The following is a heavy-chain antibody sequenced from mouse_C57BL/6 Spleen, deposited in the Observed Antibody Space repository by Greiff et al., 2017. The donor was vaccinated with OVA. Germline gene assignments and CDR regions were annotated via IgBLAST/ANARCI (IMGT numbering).Heavy chain of an antibody. V-gene: IGHV1-64*01. CDR1: GYTFTSYW. Sequence: QVQLQQPGAELVKPGASVKLSCKASGYTFTSYWMHWVKQRPGQGLEWIGMIHPNSGSTNYNEKFKSKATLTVDKSSSTADMQLSSLTSEDAAVYYCARRTVVATRYFDVWGTGTTVTVSS. CDR2: IHPNSGST. CDR3: ARRTVVATRYFDV. J-gene: IGHJ1*03. D-gene: IGHD1-1*01.